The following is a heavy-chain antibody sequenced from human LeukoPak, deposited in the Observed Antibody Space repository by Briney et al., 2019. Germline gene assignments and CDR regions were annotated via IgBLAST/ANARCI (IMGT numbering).Heavy chain of an antibody. V-gene: IGHV3-53*01. J-gene: IGHJ4*02. CDR3: AKDQRSIAVAGYFDY. CDR2: IYSDGRT. CDR1: GFTVSNKY. D-gene: IGHD6-19*01. Sequence: GGSLRLSCAASGFTVSNKYMTWVRQAPGKGLEWVSLIYSDGRTYYADSVKGRFTISRDNSKNTLYLQMNSLRAEDTAVYYCAKDQRSIAVAGYFDYWGQGTLVTVSS.